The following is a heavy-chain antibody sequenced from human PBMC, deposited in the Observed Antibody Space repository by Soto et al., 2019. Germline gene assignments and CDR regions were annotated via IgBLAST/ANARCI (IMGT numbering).Heavy chain of an antibody. CDR1: GLTFSSNA. CDR2: ISDSGGST. D-gene: IGHD2-15*01. J-gene: IGHJ5*01. CDR3: AKDESRVVVPDNWFDS. Sequence: GGSLRLSCAASGLTFSSNAMSWVRQAPGKGLERVSTISDSGGSTYYADSVKGRFTISRDNSKNTLYLQMNSLRAEDTAVYYCAKDESRVVVPDNWFDSWGQGTLVTVSS. V-gene: IGHV3-23*01.